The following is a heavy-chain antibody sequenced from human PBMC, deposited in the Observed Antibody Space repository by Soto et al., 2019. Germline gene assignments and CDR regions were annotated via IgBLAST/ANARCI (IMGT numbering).Heavy chain of an antibody. CDR3: ARVGLGAAQGEGYCSGGSCYSGAFDY. Sequence: QVQLVQSGAEVKKPGSSVKVSCKASGGTFSSYAISWVRQAPGQGLEWMGGIIPIFGTANYAQKFQGRVTITADESTSTAYMELSRLRSEDTAVYYCARVGLGAAQGEGYCSGGSCYSGAFDYWGQGTLVTVSS. D-gene: IGHD2-15*01. CDR1: GGTFSSYA. CDR2: IIPIFGTA. V-gene: IGHV1-69*01. J-gene: IGHJ4*02.